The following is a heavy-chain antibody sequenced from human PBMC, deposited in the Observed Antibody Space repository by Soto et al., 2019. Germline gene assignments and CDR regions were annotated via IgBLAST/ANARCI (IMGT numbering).Heavy chain of an antibody. CDR2: IGTAGDT. V-gene: IGHV3-13*01. CDR3: ARGPVRRITISPDYYYMYV. CDR1: GFTFSSYD. Sequence: EVQLVESGGGLVQPGGSLRLSCAASGFTFSSYDMHWVRQATGKGLEWVSAIGTAGDTYYPGSVKGRFTISRENAKNSLYLQMNSLRAGDTAVYYCARGPVRRITISPDYYYMYVWGKGTTVTVSS. J-gene: IGHJ6*03. D-gene: IGHD3-9*01.